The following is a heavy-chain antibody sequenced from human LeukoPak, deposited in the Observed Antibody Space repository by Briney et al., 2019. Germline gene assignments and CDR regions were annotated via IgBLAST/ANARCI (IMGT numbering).Heavy chain of an antibody. CDR1: GFTFSSYG. V-gene: IGHV3-23*01. CDR3: AKDGFDSTRRRYYYMDV. CDR2: ISGSGGST. Sequence: GGSLRLSCAASGFTFSSYGMSWVRQAPGKGLEWVSAISGSGGSTYYADSVKGHFTISRDNSKNTLYLQMNSLRAEDTAVYYCAKDGFDSTRRRYYYMDVWGKGTTVTISS. J-gene: IGHJ6*03. D-gene: IGHD2-2*01.